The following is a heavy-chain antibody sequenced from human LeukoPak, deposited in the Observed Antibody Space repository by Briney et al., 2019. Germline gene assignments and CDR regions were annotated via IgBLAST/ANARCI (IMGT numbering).Heavy chain of an antibody. CDR3: AKFKNDAPRFWGSSGPHDY. J-gene: IGHJ4*02. D-gene: IGHD3-22*01. V-gene: IGHV4-34*01. CDR1: GGSFSGYY. CDR2: INHSGST. Sequence: SETLSLTCAVYGGSFSGYYWSWIRQPPGKGLEWIGEINHSGSTNYNPSLKSRVTISVDTSKNQFSLKLSSVTAADTAVYYCAKFKNDAPRFWGSSGPHDYGAQEPRVTVSS.